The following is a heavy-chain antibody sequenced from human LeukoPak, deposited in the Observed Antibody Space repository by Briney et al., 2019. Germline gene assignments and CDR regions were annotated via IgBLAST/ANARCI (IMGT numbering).Heavy chain of an antibody. J-gene: IGHJ3*02. D-gene: IGHD3-22*01. Sequence: GRSLRLSCAASGFTFDDYAMHWVRQAPGKGLEWVSGISWNSGSIGYADSVKGRFTISRDNAKNSLYLRMNSLRAEDTALYYCAKGDSYDSSVGAFDIWGQGTMVTVSS. CDR3: AKGDSYDSSVGAFDI. V-gene: IGHV3-9*01. CDR2: ISWNSGSI. CDR1: GFTFDDYA.